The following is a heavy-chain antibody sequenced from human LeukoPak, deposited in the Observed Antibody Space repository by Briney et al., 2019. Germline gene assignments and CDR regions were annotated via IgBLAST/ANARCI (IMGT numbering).Heavy chain of an antibody. CDR2: IYTSGST. V-gene: IGHV4-61*02. J-gene: IGHJ3*02. CDR1: GGSISSGSYY. CDR3: ASWNWRQQLVPAFDI. Sequence: SETLSLTCTVSGGSISSGSYYWSWIRQPAGKGLEWIGRIYTSGSTNYNPSLKSRVTISVDTSKNQFSLKLSSVTAADTAVYYCASWNWRQQLVPAFDIWGQGTMVTVSS. D-gene: IGHD6-13*01.